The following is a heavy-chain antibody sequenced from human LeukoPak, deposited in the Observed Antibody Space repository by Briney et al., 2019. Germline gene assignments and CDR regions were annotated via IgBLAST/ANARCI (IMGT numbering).Heavy chain of an antibody. Sequence: ASVKVSCKASGYTFTGNYMHWVRQAAGQGLEWMGIINPSVGGTSYAQKFQGRVTMTRDTSTSTVYMDLSSLRSEDTAVYYCARDGTGDFDYWGQGTLVTVSS. J-gene: IGHJ4*02. CDR1: GYTFTGNY. V-gene: IGHV1-46*01. CDR2: INPSVGGT. CDR3: ARDGTGDFDY. D-gene: IGHD3-10*01.